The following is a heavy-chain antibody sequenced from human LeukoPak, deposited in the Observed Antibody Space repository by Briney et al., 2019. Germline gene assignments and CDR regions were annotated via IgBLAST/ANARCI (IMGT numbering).Heavy chain of an antibody. Sequence: GGSLRLSCAASGFTFSSYEMNWVRQAPGKGLEWVSGISWNSGSIGYADSVKGRFTISRDNAKNSLYLQMNSLRAEDTALYYCAKDISDSSGGFDYWGQGTLVTVSS. CDR2: ISWNSGSI. J-gene: IGHJ4*02. D-gene: IGHD3-22*01. CDR1: GFTFSSYE. V-gene: IGHV3-9*01. CDR3: AKDISDSSGGFDY.